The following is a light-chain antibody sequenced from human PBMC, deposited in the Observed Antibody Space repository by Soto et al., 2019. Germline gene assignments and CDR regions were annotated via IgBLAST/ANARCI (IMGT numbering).Light chain of an antibody. CDR2: DAS. CDR1: QSVSGY. Sequence: ELVLTQSPATLSLSPGNRATLSCRASQSVSGYLAWYQQKPGQAPRLLIYDASNRATGIPARFSCSGSGTDFTLTITGLEPEDFAVYYCQQRSNWPSTFGGGTKVEI. V-gene: IGKV3-11*01. CDR3: QQRSNWPST. J-gene: IGKJ4*01.